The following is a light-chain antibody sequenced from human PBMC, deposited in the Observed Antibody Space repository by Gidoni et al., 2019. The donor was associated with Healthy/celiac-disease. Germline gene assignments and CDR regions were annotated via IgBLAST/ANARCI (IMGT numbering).Light chain of an antibody. CDR2: DAS. J-gene: IGKJ3*01. V-gene: IGKV3-11*01. Sequence: AERATLSCRASQSVSSYLAWYQQKPGQAPRLLIYDASNRATGIPARFSGSGSGTDFTLTISSLEPEDFAVYYCQQRSNWPPIFTFGPGTKVDIK. CDR1: QSVSSY. CDR3: QQRSNWPPIFT.